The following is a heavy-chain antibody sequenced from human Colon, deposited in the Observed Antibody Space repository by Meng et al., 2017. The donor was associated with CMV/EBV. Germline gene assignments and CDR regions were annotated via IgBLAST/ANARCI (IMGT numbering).Heavy chain of an antibody. J-gene: IGHJ6*02. V-gene: IGHV4-39*01. D-gene: IGHD2-21*01. CDR2: IYYSGST. Sequence: SETLSLTCTVSGGSISSSSYYWGWIRQPPGKGLEWIGSIYYSGSTYYNPSLKSRVTISVDTSKNQFSLKLSSVTAADTAVYYCARGTRIRKLFGMDVWGQGTTVTVSS. CDR3: ARGTRIRKLFGMDV. CDR1: GGSISSSSYY.